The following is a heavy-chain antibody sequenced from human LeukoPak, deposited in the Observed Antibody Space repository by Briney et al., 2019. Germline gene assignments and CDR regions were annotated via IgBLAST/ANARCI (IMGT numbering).Heavy chain of an antibody. CDR3: ARSPIRVYYYYYMDV. V-gene: IGHV4-39*07. CDR1: GGSISSSSYY. J-gene: IGHJ6*03. D-gene: IGHD4-17*01. CDR2: IYYSGST. Sequence: PSETLSLTCTVSGGSISSSSYYWGWIRQPPGKGLEWIGSIYYSGSTYYNPSLKSRVTISVDTSKNQFSLKLSSVTAADTAVYYCARSPIRVYYYYYMDVWGKGTTVTVSS.